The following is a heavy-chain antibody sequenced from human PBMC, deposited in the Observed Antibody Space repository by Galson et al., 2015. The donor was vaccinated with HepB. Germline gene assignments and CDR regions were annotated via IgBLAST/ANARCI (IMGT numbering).Heavy chain of an antibody. D-gene: IGHD4-17*01. V-gene: IGHV3-74*01. CDR1: GFTFSSYW. CDR2: INSDGSST. J-gene: IGHJ4*02. CDR3: AKDMVYGDGKGYFDY. Sequence: SLRLSCAASGFTFSSYWMYWVRQAPGKGLVWVSRINSDGSSTSYADSVKGRFTISRDNAKNSLYLQMNSLRAEDTALYYCAKDMVYGDGKGYFDYWGQGTLVTVSS.